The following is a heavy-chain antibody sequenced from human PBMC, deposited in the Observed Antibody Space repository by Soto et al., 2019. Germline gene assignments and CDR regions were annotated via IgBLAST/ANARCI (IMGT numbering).Heavy chain of an antibody. J-gene: IGHJ4*02. CDR2: INSDGSST. V-gene: IGHV3-74*01. D-gene: IGHD3-10*01. CDR3: ARDWSYGSGSWSSYYFDY. Sequence: EVQLVESGGGLVQPGGSLRLSCAASGFTFSSYWMHWFRQAPGKGLVWVSRINSDGSSTSYADSVKGRFNISRDNAKHTLYLQMNSLRAEDTAVYYCARDWSYGSGSWSSYYFDYWGQGTLVTVSS. CDR1: GFTFSSYW.